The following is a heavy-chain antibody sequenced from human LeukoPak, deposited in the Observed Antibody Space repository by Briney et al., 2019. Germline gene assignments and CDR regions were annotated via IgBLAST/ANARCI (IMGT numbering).Heavy chain of an antibody. J-gene: IGHJ2*01. CDR1: GFTFSDYY. V-gene: IGHV3-11*01. CDR3: ARSGPKSERPYWYFDL. D-gene: IGHD1-1*01. Sequence: GGSLRLSCAASGFTFSDYYMTWIRQAPGKGLEWVSYISGSGSTIYYADSVKGRFTISRDNAKNSLYLQMNSLRAEDTAVYYCARSGPKSERPYWYFDLWSRGTLVTVSS. CDR2: ISGSGSTI.